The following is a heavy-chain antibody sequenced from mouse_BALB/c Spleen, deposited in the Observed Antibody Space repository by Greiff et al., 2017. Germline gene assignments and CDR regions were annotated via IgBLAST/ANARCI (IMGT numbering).Heavy chain of an antibody. D-gene: IGHD1-1*01. V-gene: IGHV3-6*02. CDR3: ARAGNYYGSRGFAY. J-gene: IGHJ3*01. CDR2: ISYDGSN. CDR1: GYSITSGYY. Sequence: ESGPGLVKPSQSLSLTCSVTGYSITSGYYWNWIRQFPGNKLEWMGYISYDGSNNYNPSLKNRISITRDTSKNQFFLKLNSVTTEDTDTYYCARAGNYYGSRGFAYWGQGTLVTVSA.